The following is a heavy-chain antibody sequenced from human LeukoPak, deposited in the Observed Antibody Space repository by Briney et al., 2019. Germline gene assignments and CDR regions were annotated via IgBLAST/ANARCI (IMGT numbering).Heavy chain of an antibody. CDR2: IKSKTDGGTT. CDR1: GFTFSNAW. J-gene: IGHJ1*01. Sequence: GGSLRLSCAASGFTFSNAWMSWVRQAPGKGLEWVGRIKSKTDGGTTDYAARVKGRFTSSRDNSKNTLYLQMNSLRAEDTAVYYCAKTPYDSSGYYQHTPPEYFQHWGQGTLVTVSS. V-gene: IGHV3-15*01. D-gene: IGHD3-22*01. CDR3: AKTPYDSSGYYQHTPPEYFQH.